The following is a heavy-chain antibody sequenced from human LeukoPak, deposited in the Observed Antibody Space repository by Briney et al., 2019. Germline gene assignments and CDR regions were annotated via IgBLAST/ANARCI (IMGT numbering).Heavy chain of an antibody. CDR3: TRVPIDYYDSSGYQYYFDY. V-gene: IGHV3-49*04. J-gene: IGHJ4*02. CDR2: IRSKAYGGTT. D-gene: IGHD3-22*01. CDR1: GFTFGDYA. Sequence: GGSLRLSRTASGFTFGDYAMSWVRQAPGKGLEWVGFIRSKAYGGTTEYAASVKGRFTISRDDSKSIAYLQMNSLKTEDTAVYYCTRVPIDYYDSSGYQYYFDYWAREPWSPSPQ.